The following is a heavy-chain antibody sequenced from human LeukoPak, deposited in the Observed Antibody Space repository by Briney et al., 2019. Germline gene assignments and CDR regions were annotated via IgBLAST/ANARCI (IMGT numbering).Heavy chain of an antibody. CDR2: ISSNGGST. CDR3: TRAIRFLDWSYLYYYMDV. D-gene: IGHD3-3*01. V-gene: IGHV3-64*01. Sequence: PGGSLRLSCAASGFTFSSYAMHWVRQAPGKGLEYVSAISSNGGSTYYANSLKGRFTISRDNSQNTLYLQMGSLGPDDMAVYYCTRAIRFLDWSYLYYYMDVWGKGTTVTVSS. CDR1: GFTFSSYA. J-gene: IGHJ6*03.